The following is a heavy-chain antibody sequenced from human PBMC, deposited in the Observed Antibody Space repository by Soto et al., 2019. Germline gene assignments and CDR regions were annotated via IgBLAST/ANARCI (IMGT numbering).Heavy chain of an antibody. V-gene: IGHV4-31*03. Sequence: SETLSLTCTVSGGSISSGGYYWSWIRQHPGKGLEWIGYIYYSGSTYYNPSLKSRVTISVDTSKNQFSLKLSSVTAADTAVYYCARAGIYCSGGSCYSAQDSFDYWGQGTLVTVSS. CDR2: IYYSGST. J-gene: IGHJ4*02. CDR1: GGSISSGGYY. D-gene: IGHD2-15*01. CDR3: ARAGIYCSGGSCYSAQDSFDY.